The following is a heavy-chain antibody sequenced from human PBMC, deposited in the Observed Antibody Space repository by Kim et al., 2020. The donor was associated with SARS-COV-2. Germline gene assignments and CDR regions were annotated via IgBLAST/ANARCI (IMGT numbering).Heavy chain of an antibody. CDR2: ISGSAGST. J-gene: IGHJ5*01. D-gene: IGHD1-7*01. Sequence: GGSLRLSCAASGFTFSSYAMSWVRQAPGKGLEWVSAISGSAGSTYSSDSVKGRFTISRDNPKNTLYLQMNSLSAEDTAIYYCAKGFPGTRNEWWFDSWGQGTMVTVSS. V-gene: IGHV3-23*01. CDR1: GFTFSSYA. CDR3: AKGFPGTRNEWWFDS.